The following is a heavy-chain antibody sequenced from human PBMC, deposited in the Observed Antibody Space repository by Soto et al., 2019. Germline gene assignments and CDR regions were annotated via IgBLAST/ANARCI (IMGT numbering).Heavy chain of an antibody. J-gene: IGHJ4*02. V-gene: IGHV4-59*01. CDR2: IYYSGST. Sequence: PSETLSLTCTVSGGSISSYYWSWIRQPPGKGLEWIGYIYYSGSTNYNPSLKSRVTISVDTSKNQFSLKLSSVTAADTAVYYCARFDSGYDFVGFGYWGQGTLVTVSS. CDR3: ARFDSGYDFVGFGY. CDR1: GGSISSYY. D-gene: IGHD5-12*01.